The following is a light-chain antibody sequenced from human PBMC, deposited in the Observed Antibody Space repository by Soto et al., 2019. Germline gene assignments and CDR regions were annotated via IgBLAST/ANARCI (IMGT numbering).Light chain of an antibody. CDR2: AAS. CDR3: LQVYSFPRT. V-gene: IGKV1-17*02. J-gene: IGKJ1*01. Sequence: DIQMTQSPSSLSASVGDRVTITCRASQGIGNDLGWYQQKPGKAPQYLIQAASILQSGVPSRFSGSGSGTEFILTINNLQPEDFASYFCLQVYSFPRTFGLGTKVDIK. CDR1: QGIGND.